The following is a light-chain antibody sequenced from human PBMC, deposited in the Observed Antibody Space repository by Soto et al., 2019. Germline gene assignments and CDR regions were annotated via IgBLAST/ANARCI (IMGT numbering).Light chain of an antibody. Sequence: DIQMTQSPSSLSPSVGDRVTITCRASQSISSDLNWYQQKPGKDPKLLIYAASRLQLGVPSRFSGSGSGTDFTLTISSLQPEDFATYYCQQSYSTPRTFGQGTKVEVK. CDR2: AAS. J-gene: IGKJ1*01. CDR3: QQSYSTPRT. V-gene: IGKV1-39*01. CDR1: QSISSD.